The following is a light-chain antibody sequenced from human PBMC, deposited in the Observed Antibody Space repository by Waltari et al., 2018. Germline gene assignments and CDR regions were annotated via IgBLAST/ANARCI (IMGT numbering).Light chain of an antibody. J-gene: IGLJ2*01. V-gene: IGLV1-40*01. Sequence: QSVLTQPPSVSGAPGQRITIPCTGTSPNIRAGYDVHWYLQLPGTAPKLLILGNNNRPSGVPDRFSASKSDTSASLAITGLQAEDEADYYCQSYDSSLSGVLFGGGTKLTVL. CDR3: QSYDSSLSGVL. CDR1: SPNIRAGYD. CDR2: GNN.